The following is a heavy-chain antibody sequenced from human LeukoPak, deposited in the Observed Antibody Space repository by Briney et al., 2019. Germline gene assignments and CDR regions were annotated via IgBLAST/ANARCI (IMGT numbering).Heavy chain of an antibody. Sequence: QPGGSLRLSCAAYGFTFSSYGMHWVRQAPGKGLEWVAFIRYDGSNKYYADSVKGRFTISRDNSKNTLYLQMNSLRAEDTAVYYCAKDPMSYTVANLYDYWGQGTLVTVSS. CDR2: IRYDGSNK. V-gene: IGHV3-30*02. CDR3: AKDPMSYTVANLYDY. D-gene: IGHD4-23*01. J-gene: IGHJ4*02. CDR1: GFTFSSYG.